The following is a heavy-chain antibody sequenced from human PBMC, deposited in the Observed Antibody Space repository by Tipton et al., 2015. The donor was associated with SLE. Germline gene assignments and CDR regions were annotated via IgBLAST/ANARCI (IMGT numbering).Heavy chain of an antibody. CDR2: IYSDGST. CDR1: GFTVSSNY. J-gene: IGHJ6*02. Sequence: GSLRLSCAASGFTVSSNYMSWVRQAPGKGLEWVSVIYSDGSTYYADSVKGRFTISRDNSKNTLCLQMNSLTTEDTAVYYCAREGAAITGTTLYYYGMDVWGQGTTVTVSS. CDR3: AREGAAITGTTLYYYGMDV. D-gene: IGHD1-7*01. V-gene: IGHV3-66*02.